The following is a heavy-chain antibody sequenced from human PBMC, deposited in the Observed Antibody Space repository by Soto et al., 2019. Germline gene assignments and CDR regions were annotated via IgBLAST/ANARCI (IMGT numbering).Heavy chain of an antibody. CDR2: ISAYNGNT. J-gene: IGHJ6*02. CDR1: GYTFTSYG. CDR3: ARLLYDFWSGYPNYYYDMDV. V-gene: IGHV1-18*01. D-gene: IGHD3-3*01. Sequence: QVQLVQSGAEVKKPGASVKVSCKASGYTFTSYGISWVRQAPGQGLEWMGWISAYNGNTNYAQKLQGRVTMTTDTSTSTAYMELRSLRSDDTAVYYCARLLYDFWSGYPNYYYDMDVWGQGTTVTVSS.